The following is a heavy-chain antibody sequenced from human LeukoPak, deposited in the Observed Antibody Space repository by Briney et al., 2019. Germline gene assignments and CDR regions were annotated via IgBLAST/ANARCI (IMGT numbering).Heavy chain of an antibody. V-gene: IGHV4-31*03. J-gene: IGHJ4*02. CDR1: GGSISSGGYC. Sequence: KPSETLSLTCTVSGGSISSGGYCWSWIRQHPGKGLEWIGYIYYSGSTYYNPSLKSRVTISVDTSKNQFSLKLSSVTAADTAVYYCARGGYSSSSFDYWGQGTLVTVSS. CDR2: IYYSGST. D-gene: IGHD6-6*01. CDR3: ARGGYSSSSFDY.